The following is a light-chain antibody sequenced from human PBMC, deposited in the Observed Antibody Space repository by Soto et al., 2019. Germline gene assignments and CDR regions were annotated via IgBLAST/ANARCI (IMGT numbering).Light chain of an antibody. V-gene: IGKV3-15*01. CDR1: QSVSSN. CDR2: GAS. CDR3: HQYNNWPPWT. J-gene: IGKJ1*01. Sequence: EVVLTQSPGTLSLSPGERATLSCRGSQSVSSNYVAWYQQKPGQAPRLLIYGASSRAAGIPARFSGSGSGKEFTLSIRSLQSEDYAVYYCHQYNNWPPWTLTHGTKVDIK.